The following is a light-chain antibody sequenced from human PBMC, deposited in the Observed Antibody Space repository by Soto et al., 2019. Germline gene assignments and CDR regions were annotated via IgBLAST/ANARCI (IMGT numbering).Light chain of an antibody. CDR3: SSYTSSSTVV. J-gene: IGLJ2*01. CDR1: RSDVGGYNY. CDR2: EVR. V-gene: IGLV2-14*01. Sequence: QSALTQPASVSGSPGQSITISCSGTRSDVGGYNYVSWYQQHPGKAPKLMIYEVRNRPSGVSSRFFGSKSGNTASLTISGLQAEDEADYYCSSYTSSSTVVFGGGTQLTVL.